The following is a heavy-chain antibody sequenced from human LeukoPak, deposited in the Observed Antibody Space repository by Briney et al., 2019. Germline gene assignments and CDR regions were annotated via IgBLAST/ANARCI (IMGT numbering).Heavy chain of an antibody. CDR3: AKDFYYSSGYILDY. CDR1: RFTFSSYA. D-gene: IGHD3-22*01. CDR2: ISGSGGST. Sequence: PWGSLRFSCSASRFTFSSYAMSWVRQAPGNGLEWFSAISGSGGSTYYADSVKGRFTISRDNSKNTLYLQMNSLRAEDTAVYYCAKDFYYSSGYILDYWGQGTLVTVSS. V-gene: IGHV3-23*01. J-gene: IGHJ4*02.